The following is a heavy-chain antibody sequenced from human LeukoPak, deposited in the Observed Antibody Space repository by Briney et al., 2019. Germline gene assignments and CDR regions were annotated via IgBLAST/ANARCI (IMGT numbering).Heavy chain of an antibody. Sequence: GASVKISCKVSGYTLTELAMHWVRQAPGKGLEWMGGFDPEDGETIYAQKFRGRVTMTENTSTDTAYMELGSLRSEDTVMYYCATEVITMVRVYYFDYWGQGTLVTVSS. CDR3: ATEVITMVRVYYFDY. J-gene: IGHJ4*02. CDR1: GYTLTELA. V-gene: IGHV1-24*01. D-gene: IGHD3-10*01. CDR2: FDPEDGET.